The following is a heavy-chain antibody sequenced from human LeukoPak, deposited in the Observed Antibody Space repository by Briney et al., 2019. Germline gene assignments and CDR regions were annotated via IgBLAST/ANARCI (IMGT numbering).Heavy chain of an antibody. CDR1: GYTFNGYY. J-gene: IGHJ4*02. CDR2: IDPNSGGT. D-gene: IGHD5-24*01. Sequence: VASVKVSCKASGYTFNGYYIHWVRQAPGQGLEWLGWIDPNSGGTSYAQRFQGRVSMTRDTSITTAYIEVSRLTSDDTAVYYCARPPGRDGYNRYDYWGQGTLVTVSS. CDR3: ARPPGRDGYNRYDY. V-gene: IGHV1-2*02.